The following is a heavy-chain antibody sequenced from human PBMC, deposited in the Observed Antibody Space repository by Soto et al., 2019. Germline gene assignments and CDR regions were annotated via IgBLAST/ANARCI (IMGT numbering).Heavy chain of an antibody. J-gene: IGHJ4*02. D-gene: IGHD3-10*01. Sequence: QVQLQQWGAGLLKPSETMSLTCAVYGGSFSGDYWTWIRQPPGTGREWIGEINHSGSTNYNPSLNSRVTISVNTSKNQFSLKLTSVTAADAAVYYCARDKITCLFDYWGQGTLVTVSS. CDR3: ARDKITCLFDY. CDR2: INHSGST. V-gene: IGHV4-34*01. CDR1: GGSFSGDY.